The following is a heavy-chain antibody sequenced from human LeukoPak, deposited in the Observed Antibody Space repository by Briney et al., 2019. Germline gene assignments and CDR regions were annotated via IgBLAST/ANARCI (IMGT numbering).Heavy chain of an antibody. V-gene: IGHV3-30*18. J-gene: IGHJ4*02. CDR3: AKSVAAHYFDY. CDR1: GFTFNAYG. Sequence: GGSLRLSCAASGFTFNAYGMHWVRQAPGKGLEWVAVISYDGSNKYYADSVKGRFTISRDNSKNTLYLQMNSLRAEDTAVYYCAKSVAAHYFDYWGQGTLVTVSS. D-gene: IGHD6-19*01. CDR2: ISYDGSNK.